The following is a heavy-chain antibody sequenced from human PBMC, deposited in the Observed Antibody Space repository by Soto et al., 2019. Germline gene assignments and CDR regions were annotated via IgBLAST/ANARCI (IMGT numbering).Heavy chain of an antibody. CDR3: ARDRYSSSGWFDP. V-gene: IGHV4-31*03. J-gene: IGHJ5*02. CDR2: IYYSGST. Sequence: QVQLQESGPGLVKPSQTLSLTCTVSGGSISSGGYYWSWIRQHPGKGLEWIGYIYYSGSTYYNPSLKRRVTISVDTSKNQFSLKLSSVTAADTAVYYCARDRYSSSGWFDPWGQGTLVTVSS. CDR1: GGSISSGGYY. D-gene: IGHD6-13*01.